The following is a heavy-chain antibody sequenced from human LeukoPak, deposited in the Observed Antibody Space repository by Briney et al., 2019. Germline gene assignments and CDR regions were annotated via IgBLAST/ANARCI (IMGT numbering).Heavy chain of an antibody. CDR2: IIPIFSTA. D-gene: IGHD1-26*01. Sequence: ASVKVSCKASGGTFSSYAISWVRQAPGQGLEWMGGIIPIFSTANYAQKFQGRVTITADESTSTAYMELSSLRSEDTAVYYCARVSSVGATGPRYYFDYWGQGTLVTVSS. J-gene: IGHJ4*02. CDR1: GGTFSSYA. CDR3: ARVSSVGATGPRYYFDY. V-gene: IGHV1-69*13.